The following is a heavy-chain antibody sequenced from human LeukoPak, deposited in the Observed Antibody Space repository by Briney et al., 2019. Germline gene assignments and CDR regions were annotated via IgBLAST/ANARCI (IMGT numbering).Heavy chain of an antibody. D-gene: IGHD3-10*01. CDR1: GFTFSSYS. V-gene: IGHV3-21*01. CDR2: ISSSSSYI. J-gene: IGHJ3*02. Sequence: GGSLRLSCAASGFTFSSYSMNWVRQAPGKGLEWVSSISSSSSYIYYADSVKGRFTISRDNAKNSLYLQMNSLRADDTAVYYCARDFVANGGEPYPDAFDIWGQGTMVTVSS. CDR3: ARDFVANGGEPYPDAFDI.